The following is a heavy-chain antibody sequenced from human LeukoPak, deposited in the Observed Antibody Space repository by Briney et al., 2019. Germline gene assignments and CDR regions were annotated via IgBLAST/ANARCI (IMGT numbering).Heavy chain of an antibody. CDR3: ARAGWFGDGFYY. J-gene: IGHJ4*02. CDR1: GFTFSSYS. CDR2: ISSSSSYI. V-gene: IGHV3-21*01. D-gene: IGHD3-10*01. Sequence: GGSLRLSCAASGFTFSSYSMNWVRQAPGQGLEWVSSISSSSSYIYYADSVKGRFTISRDNAKNSLYLQMNSLRAEDTAVYYCARAGWFGDGFYYWGEGTLWTVSS.